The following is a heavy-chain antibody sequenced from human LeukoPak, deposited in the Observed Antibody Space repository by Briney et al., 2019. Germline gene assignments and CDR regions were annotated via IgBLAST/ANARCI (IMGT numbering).Heavy chain of an antibody. CDR1: GFTFSNYW. D-gene: IGHD6-13*01. J-gene: IGHJ6*02. CDR2: MKQDGREK. CDR3: VRGGTAAAF. Sequence: GGSLRLSCAASGFTFSNYWMSLVRQAPGKGLEWVANMKQDGREKYYVDSVKGRFTISRDNAKNSLYLQMNSLRVEDMALYYCVRGGTAAAFWGQGTTVTVSS. V-gene: IGHV3-7*01.